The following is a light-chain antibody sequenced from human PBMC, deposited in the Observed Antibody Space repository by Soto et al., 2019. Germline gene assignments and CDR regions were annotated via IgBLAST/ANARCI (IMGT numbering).Light chain of an antibody. J-gene: IGLJ3*02. Sequence: QSALTQPASVSGSPGQSITISCTGTSSDVGGYNLVSWYQQHPGEAPKLMIYEVTNRPSGDSNRFSGSKSGNTASLTISGLQAEDEADYYCSSYIPRITDWAFGGGTKLTVL. CDR1: SSDVGGYNL. CDR2: EVT. CDR3: SSYIPRITDWA. V-gene: IGLV2-14*03.